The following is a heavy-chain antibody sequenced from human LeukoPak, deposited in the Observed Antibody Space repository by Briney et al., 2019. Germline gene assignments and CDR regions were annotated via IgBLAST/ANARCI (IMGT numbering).Heavy chain of an antibody. D-gene: IGHD6-6*01. CDR1: GGSISSYY. V-gene: IGHV4-59*01. Sequence: SETLSLTCTVSGGSISSYYWSWIRQPPGKGLEWIGYIYYSGSTNYNPSLKSRVTISVDTSKNQFSLKLSSVTAADTAVYYCARASMRSDAFDIWGLGTMVTVSS. J-gene: IGHJ3*02. CDR3: ARASMRSDAFDI. CDR2: IYYSGST.